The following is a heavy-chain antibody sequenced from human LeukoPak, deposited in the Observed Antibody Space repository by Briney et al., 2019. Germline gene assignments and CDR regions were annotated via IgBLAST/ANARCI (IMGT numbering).Heavy chain of an antibody. CDR3: ARGRSWAFDI. CDR1: GFTFSSYG. V-gene: IGHV4-34*01. Sequence: GSLRLSCAASGFTFSSYGMHWVRQSPGKGLEWIGEINHSGTTNYNPSFKSRATISVRSSKSQFSLSLTSVTAADTAVYYCARGRSWAFDIWGQGTMVTISS. J-gene: IGHJ3*02. CDR2: INHSGTT.